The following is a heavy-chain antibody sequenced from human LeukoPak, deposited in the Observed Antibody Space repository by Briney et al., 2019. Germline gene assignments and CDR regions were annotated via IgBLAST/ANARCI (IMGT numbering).Heavy chain of an antibody. V-gene: IGHV3-33*06. D-gene: IGHD2-15*01. CDR1: GFSFSSSG. CDR2: IWYDGSNK. J-gene: IGHJ3*01. Sequence: PGGSLRLSCAASGFSFSSSGMHWVRQAPGKGLEWMAIIWYDGSNKYYADSVKGRFTISRDNSQNTMYLQMNSLRAEDSAVYYCAKATCSGANCFSNSRDAFDVWGQGTMVTVSS. CDR3: AKATCSGANCFSNSRDAFDV.